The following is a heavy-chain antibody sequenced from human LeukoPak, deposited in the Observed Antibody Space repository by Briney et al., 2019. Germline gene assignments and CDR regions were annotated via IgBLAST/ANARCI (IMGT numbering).Heavy chain of an antibody. CDR2: IIPIFGTA. D-gene: IGHD1-26*01. V-gene: IGHV1-69*05. Sequence: SVKVSCKAYGGTFSSYAISWVRQAPGQGPEWMGGIIPIFGTANYAQKFQGRVTITTDESTSTAYMELSSLRSEDTAVYYCARGGYSGSPVAPWGQGTLVTVSS. CDR3: ARGGYSGSPVAP. J-gene: IGHJ5*02. CDR1: GGTFSSYA.